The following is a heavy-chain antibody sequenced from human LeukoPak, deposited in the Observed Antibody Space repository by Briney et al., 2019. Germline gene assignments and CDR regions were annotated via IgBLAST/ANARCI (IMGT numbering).Heavy chain of an antibody. CDR2: IDNSGST. CDR1: GGHIDSFF. CDR3: ASGAGWLIDY. J-gene: IGHJ4*02. V-gene: IGHV4-4*08. D-gene: IGHD6-19*01. Sequence: SETLSLTCTVSGGHIDSFFWNWIRQPPGKGLEWIGYIDNSGSTKYSPSLKGRFTMSRDTSKKQFSLKLTSVTAADAAMYYCASGAGWLIDYWGQGTLVSVSS.